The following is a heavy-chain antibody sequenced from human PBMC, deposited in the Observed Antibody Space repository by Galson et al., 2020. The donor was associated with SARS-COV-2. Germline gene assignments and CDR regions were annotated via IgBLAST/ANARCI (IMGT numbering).Heavy chain of an antibody. CDR2: IKSKRDGETT. D-gene: IGHD1-1*01. J-gene: IGHJ4*02. V-gene: IGHV3-15*01. CDR3: VAEIPNSAVYVPVDY. CDR1: GFTFSDAW. Sequence: GGSLRLSCAASGFTFSDAWMFWVRQAPGKGLEWVGLIKSKRDGETTDYGAPVKGRFTMARDDSKSTLYLDMNSLKTEDTAVYYCVAEIPNSAVYVPVDYWGQGTLVTVSS.